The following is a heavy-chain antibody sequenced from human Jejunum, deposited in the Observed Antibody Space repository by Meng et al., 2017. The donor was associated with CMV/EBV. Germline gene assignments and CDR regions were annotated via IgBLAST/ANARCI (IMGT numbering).Heavy chain of an antibody. CDR2: MFHGGRT. J-gene: IGHJ4*02. CDR3: ARVEYSGSYFDH. Sequence: AVSGDSISRGGSSWTWIRQPPGKGLEWIGDMFHGGRTSYNPSLESRVSISIDGSKNQFSLRLTSVTAADTAVYYCARVEYSGSYFDHWGRGTLVTVSS. V-gene: IGHV4-30-2*01. D-gene: IGHD1-26*01. CDR1: GDSISRGGSS.